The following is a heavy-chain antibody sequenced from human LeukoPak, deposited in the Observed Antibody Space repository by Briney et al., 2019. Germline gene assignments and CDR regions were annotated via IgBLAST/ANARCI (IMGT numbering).Heavy chain of an antibody. CDR2: IYTSGST. D-gene: IGHD6-13*01. CDR3: AKDLHSTSPGFFDD. J-gene: IGHJ4*02. V-gene: IGHV4-4*07. CDR1: GGSISSYY. Sequence: PSETLSLTCTVSGGSISSYYWSWIRQPAGKGLEWIGRIYTSGSTNYNPSLKSRVTMSVDTSKNQFSLKLSSVTAADTAVYYCAKDLHSTSPGFFDDWGQGTLVTVSS.